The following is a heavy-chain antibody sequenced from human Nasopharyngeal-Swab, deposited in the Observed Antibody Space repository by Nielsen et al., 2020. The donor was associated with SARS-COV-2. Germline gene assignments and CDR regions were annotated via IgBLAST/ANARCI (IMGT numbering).Heavy chain of an antibody. CDR2: IDWDDDK. V-gene: IGHV2-70*01. D-gene: IGHD3-3*01. Sequence: WIRQPPGKALEWLALIDWDDDKYYSTSLKTRLTISKDTSKNQVVLTMTNMDPVDTATYYCARSCDFWSGYSSYYYMDVWGKGTTVTVSS. J-gene: IGHJ6*03. CDR3: ARSCDFWSGYSSYYYMDV.